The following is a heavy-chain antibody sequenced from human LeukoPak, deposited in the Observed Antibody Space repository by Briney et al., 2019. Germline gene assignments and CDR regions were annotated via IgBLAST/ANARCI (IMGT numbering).Heavy chain of an antibody. V-gene: IGHV3-9*01. CDR3: AKDKTGTTRGYFDY. J-gene: IGHJ4*02. CDR1: GFTFDDYA. CDR2: ISWNSGSI. D-gene: IGHD1-1*01. Sequence: SLRLSCAASGFTFDDYAMHWVRQAPGKGLEWVSGISWNSGSIGYADSVKGRFTISRDNAKNSLYLQMNSLRAEDTALYYCAKDKTGTTRGYFDYWGQGTLVTVSS.